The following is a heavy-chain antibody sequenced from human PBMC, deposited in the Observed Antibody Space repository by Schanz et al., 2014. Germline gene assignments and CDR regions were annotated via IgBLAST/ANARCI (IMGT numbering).Heavy chain of an antibody. CDR1: GFSVGNKY. V-gene: IGHV3-23*01. CDR3: AKIERNED. D-gene: IGHD1-1*01. J-gene: IGHJ4*02. CDR2: IGTSGGT. Sequence: EVQLLESGGGLVQPGGSLRLSCAASGFSVGNKYMSWVRQAPGKGLEWVSTIGTSGGTNYAESVKGRFTISRDNSKNTLYLQMNSLRAEDTAVYFCAKIERNEDWGQGTLVTVSS.